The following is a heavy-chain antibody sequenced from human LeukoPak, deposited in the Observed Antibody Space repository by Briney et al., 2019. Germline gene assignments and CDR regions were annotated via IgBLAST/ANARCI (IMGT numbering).Heavy chain of an antibody. CDR3: ASVHPRTIVVVPAAITT. D-gene: IGHD2-2*01. CDR1: GGSISSYISY. Sequence: PSETLSLTCTVSGGSISSYISYWGWVRQPPGKGLEWIGSIYSSGSTYYNPSLKSRVTISADTSKNQFSLKLSSVTAADTAVYYCASVHPRTIVVVPAAITTWGQGTLVTVSS. V-gene: IGHV4-39*07. J-gene: IGHJ5*02. CDR2: IYSSGST.